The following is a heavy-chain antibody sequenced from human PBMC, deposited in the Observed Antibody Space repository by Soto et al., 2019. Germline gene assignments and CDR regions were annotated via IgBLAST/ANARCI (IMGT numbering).Heavy chain of an antibody. J-gene: IGHJ3*02. Sequence: EVQLLESGGGLVQRGGSLRLSCAASGFMFNNYAMSWVRQAPGKGLEWVSCIRDSAITTYYADSVKGRFTLSRDNSKNTLYLQMNSLTVEDTAVYYCAKGEWNDAGDGFDIWGQGTKVTVSS. V-gene: IGHV3-23*01. CDR1: GFMFNNYA. D-gene: IGHD1-1*01. CDR3: AKGEWNDAGDGFDI. CDR2: IRDSAITT.